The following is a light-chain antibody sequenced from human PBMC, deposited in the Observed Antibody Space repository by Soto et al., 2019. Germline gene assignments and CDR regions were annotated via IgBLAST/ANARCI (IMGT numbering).Light chain of an antibody. Sequence: QPASVSGSPGQSITISCAGTSSDVGSYNFVSWYQQHPGKAPKLMIYEGNKRPSGVSNRFSGSKSGNTASLTISGLQAADEADYYCCSYAGSSTFVVFGGGTKLTVL. V-gene: IGLV2-23*03. CDR2: EGN. CDR3: CSYAGSSTFVV. CDR1: SSDVGSYNF. J-gene: IGLJ2*01.